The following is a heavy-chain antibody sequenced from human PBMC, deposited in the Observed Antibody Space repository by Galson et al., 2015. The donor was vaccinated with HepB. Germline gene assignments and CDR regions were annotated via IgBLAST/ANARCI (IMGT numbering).Heavy chain of an antibody. V-gene: IGHV3-7*01. CDR2: INEDGSEK. Sequence: SLRLSCAGSGFTFSSYWMSWVRQAPGKGLEWVANINEDGSEKFYVDSVKGRFTISRDNAKNSVYLQMNSLRAEDTAVYYCARDRVVAGGGDWFDPWGQGTLVTVSS. D-gene: IGHD6-13*01. J-gene: IGHJ5*02. CDR1: GFTFSSYW. CDR3: ARDRVVAGGGDWFDP.